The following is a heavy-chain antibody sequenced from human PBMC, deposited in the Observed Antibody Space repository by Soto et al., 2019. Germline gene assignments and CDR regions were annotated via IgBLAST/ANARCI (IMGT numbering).Heavy chain of an antibody. J-gene: IGHJ5*02. CDR3: AKDLSWYVDWFDP. CDR2: ISSSGYI. CDR1: GFNVKSYT. Sequence: WGSLSLACAASGFNVKSYTINWVRQAPGKRLEWLSSISSSGYIFSTDSVRGRFTISRDNSKNTLYLQMNSLRAEDTAVYYCAKDLSWYVDWFDPWGQGTLVTVSS. V-gene: IGHV3-21*04. D-gene: IGHD6-13*01.